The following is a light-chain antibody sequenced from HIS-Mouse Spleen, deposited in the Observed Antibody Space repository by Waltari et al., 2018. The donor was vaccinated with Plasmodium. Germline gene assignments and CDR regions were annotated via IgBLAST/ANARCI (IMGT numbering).Light chain of an antibody. CDR2: EDS. Sequence: SYELTQPPSVSVSPGQTARTTCSGDALPNKYAYWYQQKSGQAPVLVIYEDSKRPSGIPERFSCSSSGTMATLTISGAQVEDEADYYCYSTDSSGNHRVFGGGTKLTVL. CDR3: YSTDSSGNHRV. J-gene: IGLJ3*02. V-gene: IGLV3-10*01. CDR1: ALPNKY.